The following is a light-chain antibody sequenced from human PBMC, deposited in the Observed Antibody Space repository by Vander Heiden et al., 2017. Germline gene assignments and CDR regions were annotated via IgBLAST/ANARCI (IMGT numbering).Light chain of an antibody. CDR3: RQDDKIPYT. CDR2: AAS. J-gene: IGKJ2*01. V-gene: IGKV1-6*01. Sequence: AIQMTQSPSSLSASVGDRITITCRASQGIRNDLGWYQQKPGKAPKLLIYAASSLQSGVPSRFSGSGSGTDFTLTISSLQPEDFATYYCRQDDKIPYTFGQGTKLEIK. CDR1: QGIRND.